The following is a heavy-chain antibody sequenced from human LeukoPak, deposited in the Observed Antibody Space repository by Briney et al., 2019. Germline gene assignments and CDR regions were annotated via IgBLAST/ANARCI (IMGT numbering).Heavy chain of an antibody. Sequence: ASVKVSCKASGYTFTSYGISWVRQAPGQGLEWMGWINTNTGNPTYAQGFTGRFVFSLDTSVSTAYLQISSLKAEDTAVYYCVRLESSSWSRFDYWGQGTLVTVSS. CDR3: VRLESSSWSRFDY. D-gene: IGHD6-19*01. V-gene: IGHV7-4-1*02. CDR2: INTNTGNP. J-gene: IGHJ4*02. CDR1: GYTFTSYG.